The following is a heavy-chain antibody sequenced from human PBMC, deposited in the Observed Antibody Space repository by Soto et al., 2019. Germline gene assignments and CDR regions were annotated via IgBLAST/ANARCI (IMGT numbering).Heavy chain of an antibody. CDR3: ARDRNYYGSGSYYRREYYYYFYGMDV. CDR1: GYTFTGYY. D-gene: IGHD3-10*01. Sequence: ASVKVSCKASGYTFTGYYMHWVRQAPGQGLEWMGWINPNSGGTNYAQKFQGRVTMTRDTSISTAYMEVSRLRSDDTAVYYCARDRNYYGSGSYYRREYYYYFYGMDVWGQGTTVTVPS. V-gene: IGHV1-2*02. CDR2: INPNSGGT. J-gene: IGHJ6*02.